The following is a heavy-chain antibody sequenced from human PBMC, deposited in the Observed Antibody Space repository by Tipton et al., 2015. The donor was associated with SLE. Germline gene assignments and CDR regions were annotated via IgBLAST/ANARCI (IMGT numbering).Heavy chain of an antibody. J-gene: IGHJ3*02. CDR1: NASINSVGYY. D-gene: IGHD2-15*01. CDR3: ARFSVCSGGSCYSGLVRDAFDI. Sequence: TLSLTCTVSNASINSVGYYWTWIRQHPGKALEWIGEINHSGSTNYNPSLKSRVTISVDTSKNQFSLKLSSVTAADTAVYYCARFSVCSGGSCYSGLVRDAFDILGQGTMVTVSS. V-gene: IGHV4-31*03. CDR2: INHSGST.